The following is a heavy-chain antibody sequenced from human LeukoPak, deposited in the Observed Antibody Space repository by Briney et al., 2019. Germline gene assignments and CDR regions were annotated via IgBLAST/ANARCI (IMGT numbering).Heavy chain of an antibody. CDR3: TRDLIGSFDY. CDR1: GFTFGDYA. CDR2: IRSKAYGGTP. J-gene: IGHJ4*02. D-gene: IGHD3-10*01. Sequence: GGSLRLSCTASGFTFGDYAMSWFRQAPGKGLEWVGFIRSKAYGGTPDYAAFVKGRFTISRDDSKSIAYLQMNSLKTEDTAGYYCTRDLIGSFDYWGQGTLVTVSS. V-gene: IGHV3-49*03.